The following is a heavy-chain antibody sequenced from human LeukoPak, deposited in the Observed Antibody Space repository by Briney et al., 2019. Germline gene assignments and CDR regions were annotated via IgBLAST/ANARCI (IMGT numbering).Heavy chain of an antibody. J-gene: IGHJ4*02. CDR1: GGTFSSYA. Sequence: SVKVSCKASGGTFSSYAIIWVRQAPGQGLEWMGGIIPIFGTANYAQKFQGRVTITADKSTSTAYMELSSLRSEDTAVYYCARRYCSSTSCYAGMGLPFDYWGQGTLVTVSS. CDR3: ARRYCSSTSCYAGMGLPFDY. CDR2: IIPIFGTA. D-gene: IGHD2-2*01. V-gene: IGHV1-69*06.